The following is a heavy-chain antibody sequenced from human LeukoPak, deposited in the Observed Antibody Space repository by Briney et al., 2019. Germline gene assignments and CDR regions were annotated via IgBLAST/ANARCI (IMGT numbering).Heavy chain of an antibody. CDR1: GDSINSLDL. D-gene: IGHD3-22*01. J-gene: IGHJ4*02. CDR2: MYLSGTT. V-gene: IGHV4-4*02. Sequence: PSETLSLTCTVSGDSINSLDLWSWVRQPPGKGLEWIGEMYLSGTTHSNPSVKSRVTISIDKSKNQFFLNLSSVTAADTAVYYCAGLVGRYSSGLYYYYFDYWGQGTLVAVSS. CDR3: AGLVGRYSSGLYYYYFDY.